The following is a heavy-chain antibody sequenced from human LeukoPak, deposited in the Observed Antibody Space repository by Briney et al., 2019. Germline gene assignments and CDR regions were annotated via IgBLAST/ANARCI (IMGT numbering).Heavy chain of an antibody. CDR2: IKPDGSEK. Sequence: PGGSLRLSCAGSGLTFSTYWMTWVRQAPGKGLEWVANIKPDGSEKAYVDSVKGRFTISRDNAKNSLYLQMNSLRVEDTAVYYCAVAGNGPIDYWGQGTLVTVSS. V-gene: IGHV3-7*05. CDR3: AVAGNGPIDY. J-gene: IGHJ4*02. D-gene: IGHD5-12*01. CDR1: GLTFSTYW.